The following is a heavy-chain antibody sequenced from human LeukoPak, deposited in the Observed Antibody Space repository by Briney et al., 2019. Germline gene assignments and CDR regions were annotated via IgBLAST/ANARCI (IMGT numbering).Heavy chain of an antibody. J-gene: IGHJ4*02. V-gene: IGHV3-53*01. CDR1: GFTVRSMY. CDR2: TFGGGST. D-gene: IGHD3-22*01. Sequence: PGGSLRLSCAASGFTVRSMYMNWVRQAPGKGLEWVSVTFGGGSTYYADSVKGRFTISRDNSKNTLYLQMNSLRGEDTAMYYCARGGHSGSGYSFDSWGQGTLVTVSS. CDR3: ARGGHSGSGYSFDS.